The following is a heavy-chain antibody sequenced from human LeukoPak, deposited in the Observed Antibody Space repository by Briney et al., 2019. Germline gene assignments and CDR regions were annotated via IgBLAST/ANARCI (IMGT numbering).Heavy chain of an antibody. Sequence: ASVKVSCKASGYTFTSYDINWVRQATGQGLEWMGWMNPNSGNTGYAQKFQGRVTMTRNTSISTAYMELSSLRSEDTAVYYCARAPRITMVRGVIMAISFTLNYCGMDVWGQGTTVTVSS. J-gene: IGHJ6*02. CDR3: ARAPRITMVRGVIMAISFTLNYCGMDV. CDR1: GYTFTSYD. D-gene: IGHD3-10*01. V-gene: IGHV1-8*01. CDR2: MNPNSGNT.